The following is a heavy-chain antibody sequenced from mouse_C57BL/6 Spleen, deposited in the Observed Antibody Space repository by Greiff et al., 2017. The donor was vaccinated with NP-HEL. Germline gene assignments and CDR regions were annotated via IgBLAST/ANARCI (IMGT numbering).Heavy chain of an antibody. CDR1: GYSITSGYY. CDR2: ISYDGSN. CDR3: AREDDYSYWYFDV. D-gene: IGHD2-4*01. Sequence: EVQLQESGPGLVKPSQSLSLTCSVTGYSITSGYYWNWIRQFPGNKLEWMGYISYDGSNNYIPSLKNRISITRDTSKNQFFLKLNSVTTEDTATYYCAREDDYSYWYFDVWGTGTTVTVSS. J-gene: IGHJ1*03. V-gene: IGHV3-6*01.